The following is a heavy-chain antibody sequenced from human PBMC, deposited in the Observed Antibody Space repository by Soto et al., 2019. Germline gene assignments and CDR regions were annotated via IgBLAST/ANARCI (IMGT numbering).Heavy chain of an antibody. J-gene: IGHJ4*02. Sequence: GGSLRLSCAASGFSVSSNYMNWVRQSPGKGLEWVSLIYTGGTAEYADSVKGRFTISRDDSKNTVYLQMNSLRAEDTAMYYCARDRCSGGSCSYFDFWGQGTLVTVSS. CDR2: IYTGGTA. CDR3: ARDRCSGGSCSYFDF. V-gene: IGHV3-53*01. D-gene: IGHD2-15*01. CDR1: GFSVSSNY.